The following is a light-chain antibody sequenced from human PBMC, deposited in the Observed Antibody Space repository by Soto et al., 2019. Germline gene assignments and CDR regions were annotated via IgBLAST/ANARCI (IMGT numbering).Light chain of an antibody. V-gene: IGLV2-14*01. CDR2: EVS. CDR1: SSDVGGYAY. CDR3: SSYTSSTTPV. J-gene: IGLJ3*02. Sequence: QSALTQPASVSGSPGQSITISCTGTSSDVGGYAYVSWYQQYPGKAPKLVISEVSNRPSGVSHRFSGSRSGNTASLTISGLQAEDEDDYYGSSYTSSTTPVFGGGTKLTVL.